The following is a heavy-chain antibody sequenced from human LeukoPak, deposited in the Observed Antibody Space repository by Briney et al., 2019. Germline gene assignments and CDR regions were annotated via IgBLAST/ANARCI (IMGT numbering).Heavy chain of an antibody. Sequence: ASVKVSCKASGYTFSDYGINWVRQAPGQGLEWMGWINPNSGGTNYAQKFQGRVTMTRDTSISTAYMELSRLRSDDTAVYYCARGSDSGSYFYWFDPWGQGTLVTVSS. D-gene: IGHD3-10*01. CDR1: GYTFSDYG. J-gene: IGHJ5*02. V-gene: IGHV1-2*02. CDR3: ARGSDSGSYFYWFDP. CDR2: INPNSGGT.